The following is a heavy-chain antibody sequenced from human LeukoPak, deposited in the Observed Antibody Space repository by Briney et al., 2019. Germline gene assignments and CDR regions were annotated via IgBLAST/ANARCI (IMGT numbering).Heavy chain of an antibody. D-gene: IGHD3-10*01. Sequence: PGGSLRLSCAASGFTFSSYGMHWVRQAPGKGLEWVACIRYDGSNKYYADSVKGRFTISRDNSKNTLYLQMNSLRAEDTAVYYCAKGQGSGSYYNGYDYWGQGTLVTVSS. V-gene: IGHV3-30*02. CDR1: GFTFSSYG. J-gene: IGHJ4*02. CDR2: IRYDGSNK. CDR3: AKGQGSGSYYNGYDY.